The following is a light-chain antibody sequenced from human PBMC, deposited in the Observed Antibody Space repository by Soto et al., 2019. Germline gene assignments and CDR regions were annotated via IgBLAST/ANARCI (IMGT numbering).Light chain of an antibody. V-gene: IGKV3-20*01. CDR2: GAS. CDR1: QSVSSRF. J-gene: IGKJ1*01. Sequence: DIVLTQSPGSLSLSPGERATLSCRTSQSVSSRFIAWYQQQPGQAPRLLIFGASVRATGVPDRFSGSGSGKDFTLTISRLEPEDFAVYYCHQFESSLTFGQGTTVE. CDR3: HQFESSLT.